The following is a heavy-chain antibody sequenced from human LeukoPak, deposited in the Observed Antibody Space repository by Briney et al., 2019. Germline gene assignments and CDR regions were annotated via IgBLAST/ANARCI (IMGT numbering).Heavy chain of an antibody. CDR2: ISSSSYI. D-gene: IGHD5-24*01. CDR1: GFTFSSYS. J-gene: IGHJ4*02. CDR3: AKPQGMATTF. V-gene: IGHV3-21*01. Sequence: GGSLRLSCAASGFTFSSYSMNWVRQAPGKGLEWVSSISSSSYIYYADSVKGRFTISRDNAKNTLYLQMNSLRAEDTAVYYCAKPQGMATTFWGQGTLVTVSS.